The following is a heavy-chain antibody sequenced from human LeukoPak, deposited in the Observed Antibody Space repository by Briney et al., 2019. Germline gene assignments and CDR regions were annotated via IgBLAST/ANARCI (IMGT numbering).Heavy chain of an antibody. D-gene: IGHD3-22*01. V-gene: IGHV4-59*08. Sequence: SDTLPLTCTRAGDSFTRNKRSLTHQTPGEGLKRIEHSYYSGSTNYNPSLKSRVTISVDTSKNQFSLKLSSVTAADTAVYFCARSERIIMILGGAFDVWGQGTMVTVSS. J-gene: IGHJ3*01. CDR2: SYYSGST. CDR1: GDSFTRNK. CDR3: ARSERIIMILGGAFDV.